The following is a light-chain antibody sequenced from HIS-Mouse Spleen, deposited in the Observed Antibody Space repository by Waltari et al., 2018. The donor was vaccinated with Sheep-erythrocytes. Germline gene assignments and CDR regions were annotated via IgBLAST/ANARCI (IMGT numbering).Light chain of an antibody. J-gene: IGLJ3*02. V-gene: IGLV2-23*01. CDR2: ERS. CDR3: CSYAGSSTPWV. CDR1: SSDVGSFNL. Sequence: QSALTQPASVSGSPGQSITISCTGTSSDVGSFNLVSGYQQHPGKAPKLMIYERSKRPSGVSNLFSGSKSGNTASLTISGLQAEDEADYYCCSYAGSSTPWVFGGGTKLTVL.